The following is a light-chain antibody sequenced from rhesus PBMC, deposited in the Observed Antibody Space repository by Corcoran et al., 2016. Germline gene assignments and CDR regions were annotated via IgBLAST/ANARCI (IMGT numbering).Light chain of an antibody. V-gene: IGKV2-73*01. J-gene: IGKJ3*01. CDR3: MQALQTPFT. CDR1: QSLLHTDGRTY. CDR2: RVS. Sequence: DIVMTQTPPSLPVTPGEPASISCRSSQSLLHTDGRTYLYWDLQKPGQPPRLLIYRVSNRFSGVPDRFSGSGAGTDFTLKISRVKAEDFGVYYCMQALQTPFTFGPGTKLDIK.